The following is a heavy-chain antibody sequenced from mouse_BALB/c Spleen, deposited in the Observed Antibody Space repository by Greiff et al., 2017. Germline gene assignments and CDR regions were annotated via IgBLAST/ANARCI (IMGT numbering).Heavy chain of an antibody. CDR1: GYTFTSYY. V-gene: IGHV1S56*01. J-gene: IGHJ3*01. D-gene: IGHD2-13*01. CDR3: TSSYYSDSSGFAD. Sequence: QVQLQQSGPELVKPGASVRISCKASGYTFTSYYIHWVKQSPGQGLEWIGWIYPGNVNTKYNEKFKGKATLTADKSSSTAYMQLRSLTSEDSAVYFCTSSYYSDSSGFADWGQGTLVTVSA. CDR2: IYPGNVNT.